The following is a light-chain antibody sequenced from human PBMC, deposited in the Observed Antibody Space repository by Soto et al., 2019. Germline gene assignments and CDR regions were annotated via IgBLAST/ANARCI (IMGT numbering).Light chain of an antibody. Sequence: QSVLTQAPSASGTPGQRVTISCSGSSSNIGGNTVNWYQQLPGTAPQLLIYSSYHRPSGVPDRFSGSKSGTSASLAISGLQSGDEADYYCSSYAGSHDPYVFGTGTKLTVL. CDR1: SSNIGGNT. J-gene: IGLJ1*01. CDR3: SSYAGSHDPYV. V-gene: IGLV1-44*01. CDR2: SSY.